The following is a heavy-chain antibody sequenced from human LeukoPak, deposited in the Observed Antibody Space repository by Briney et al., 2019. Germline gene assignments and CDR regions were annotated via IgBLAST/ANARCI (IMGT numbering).Heavy chain of an antibody. CDR3: ARVITGSTYGQFDY. CDR1: GFTVSSNY. CDR2: INSDGSRT. Sequence: GGSLRLSCAASGFTVSSNYMSWVRQAPGKGLVWVSRINSDGSRTNYADCVKGRFTISRDNAKNTVFLQMNSLRAEDAAVYYCARVITGSTYGQFDYWGQGALATVSS. J-gene: IGHJ4*02. V-gene: IGHV3-74*01. D-gene: IGHD5-18*01.